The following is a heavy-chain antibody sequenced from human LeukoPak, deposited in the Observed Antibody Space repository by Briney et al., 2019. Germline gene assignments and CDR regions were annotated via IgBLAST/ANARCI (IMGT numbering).Heavy chain of an antibody. CDR2: ISHDGNSI. Sequence: PGGSLRLSCAASGFTFSDYYMDWVRQAPGKGLEWVSFISHDGNSIYYAASVQGRFTFSRDNAQNSLSLQMNSLRAEDTAVYYCARGSLTRVRAVIADFDYWGRGTLVSVSS. CDR1: GFTFSDYY. CDR3: ARGSLTRVRAVIADFDY. J-gene: IGHJ4*02. D-gene: IGHD3-10*01. V-gene: IGHV3-11*01.